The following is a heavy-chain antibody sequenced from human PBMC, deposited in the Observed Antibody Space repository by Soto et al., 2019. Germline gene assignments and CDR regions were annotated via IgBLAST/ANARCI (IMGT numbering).Heavy chain of an antibody. D-gene: IGHD3-9*01. Sequence: PSETLSLTCAVYGGSFSGYYWSWLRQSPRKGLEWVGEVIDSGNTNSNPSLKSRVTISVDTSKNQFSLKLRSVTAADTAIYYCARRVYYDTLTAWYFDYWGQGTQVTVSS. CDR3: ARRVYYDTLTAWYFDY. V-gene: IGHV4-34*12. CDR2: VIDSGNT. CDR1: GGSFSGYY. J-gene: IGHJ4*02.